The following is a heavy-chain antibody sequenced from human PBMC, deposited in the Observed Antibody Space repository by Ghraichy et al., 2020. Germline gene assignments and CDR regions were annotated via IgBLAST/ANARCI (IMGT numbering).Heavy chain of an antibody. Sequence: ETLSLTCTVSGGSISSYYWSWIRQPPGKGLEWIGYIYYNGSTNYNPSLKSRVTISVDTSKNQFSLKLSSVTAADTAVYYCARSRGGGSYPRTFDYWGQGTLVTVSS. J-gene: IGHJ4*02. CDR3: ARSRGGGSYPRTFDY. CDR1: GGSISSYY. V-gene: IGHV4-59*01. CDR2: IYYNGST. D-gene: IGHD1-26*01.